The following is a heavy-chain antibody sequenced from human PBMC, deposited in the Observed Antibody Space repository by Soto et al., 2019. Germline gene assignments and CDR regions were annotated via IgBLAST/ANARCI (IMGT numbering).Heavy chain of an antibody. D-gene: IGHD3-3*01. Sequence: SVKVSCKASGGTCSNYGVNWVRQAPGQGLEWMGGIIPIFGTANSAQKFQGRGTITADDSTRTAYMALSSLRSEDTAVYYCAIKATLYNTTAHALITWGQGTRVTVS. J-gene: IGHJ5*02. V-gene: IGHV1-69*13. CDR2: IIPIFGTA. CDR3: AIKATLYNTTAHALIT. CDR1: GGTCSNYG.